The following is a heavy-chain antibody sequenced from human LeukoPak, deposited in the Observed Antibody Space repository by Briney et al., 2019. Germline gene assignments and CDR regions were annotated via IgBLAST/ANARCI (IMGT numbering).Heavy chain of an antibody. J-gene: IGHJ6*03. Sequence: PSETLSLTCAVYGGSFSGYYWSWIRQPPGKGLEWIGYIYYSGSTNYNPSLKSRVTISVDTSKNQFSLKLSSVTAADTAVYYCARGNDYVWGSYRTYYMDVWGKGTTVTVSS. V-gene: IGHV4-59*01. CDR1: GGSFSGYY. CDR2: IYYSGST. D-gene: IGHD3-16*02. CDR3: ARGNDYVWGSYRTYYMDV.